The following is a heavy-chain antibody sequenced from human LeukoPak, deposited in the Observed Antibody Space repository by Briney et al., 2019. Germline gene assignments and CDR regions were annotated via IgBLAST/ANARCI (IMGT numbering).Heavy chain of an antibody. Sequence: SETLSLTCTVSGGSISSSSYYWGRFRQPPGKGLEWIGSIYYSGSTYYNPSLRSRVTISVDTSKNQFSLKLSSVTAADTAVYYCARVEKYTTSGPTDPWGQVTLVTVSS. CDR3: ARVEKYTTSGPTDP. D-gene: IGHD6-13*01. CDR2: IYYSGST. V-gene: IGHV4-39*07. J-gene: IGHJ5*02. CDR1: GGSISSSSYY.